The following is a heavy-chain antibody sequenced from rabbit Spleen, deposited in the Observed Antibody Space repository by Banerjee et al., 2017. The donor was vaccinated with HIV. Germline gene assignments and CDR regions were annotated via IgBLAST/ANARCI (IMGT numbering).Heavy chain of an antibody. CDR3: ARDGAGGSYFAL. CDR1: GFSFSSNDY. V-gene: IGHV1S40*01. D-gene: IGHD8-1*01. Sequence: QSLEESGGDLVKPGASLTLTCTASGFSFSSNDYMCWVRQAPGKGLEWIGYIDPVFGITYFANWVNGRFSISRENAQNTVFLQMTSLTAADTATYFCARDGAGGSYFALWGPGTLVTVS. CDR2: IDPVFGIT. J-gene: IGHJ4*01.